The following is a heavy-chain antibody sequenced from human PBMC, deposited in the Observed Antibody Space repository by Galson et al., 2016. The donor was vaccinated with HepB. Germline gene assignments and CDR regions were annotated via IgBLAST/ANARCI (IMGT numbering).Heavy chain of an antibody. Sequence: SVKVSCKASGYTFTSYYMHWVRQAPGQGLEWMGISNPSGGSTTYAQKFQGRVTLTRDTSTSTVYMELSSLRSEDTAVYYCVRSLGSGSQAYYGMDVWPKGTTVTVSS. CDR3: VRSLGSGSQAYYGMDV. CDR2: SNPSGGST. CDR1: GYTFTSYY. D-gene: IGHD3-10*01. V-gene: IGHV1-46*03. J-gene: IGHJ6*04.